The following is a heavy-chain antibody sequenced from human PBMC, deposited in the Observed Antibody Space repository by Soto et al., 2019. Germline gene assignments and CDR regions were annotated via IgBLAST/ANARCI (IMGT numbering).Heavy chain of an antibody. CDR2: IVVGSGNT. Sequence: QMQLVQSGPEVKKPGTSVKVSCKASGFTFTSSAVQWVRQARGQRLEWIGWIVVGSGNTNYAQKFQERVTITRDMSTRTAYMELSSLRSEDTAVYYCAADYGRAWMGSEGYFDLWGRGTLVTVSS. D-gene: IGHD2-15*01. J-gene: IGHJ2*01. CDR1: GFTFTSSA. CDR3: AADYGRAWMGSEGYFDL. V-gene: IGHV1-58*01.